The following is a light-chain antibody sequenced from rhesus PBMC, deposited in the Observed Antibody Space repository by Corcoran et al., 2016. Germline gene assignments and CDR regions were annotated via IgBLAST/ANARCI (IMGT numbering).Light chain of an antibody. Sequence: DIQMTQSPSSLSASVGDRVTITCRASQGINNWLAWYQKKPGKAPKLLIYKASRLQSGVPSRVSGNGSGTDFTLTISSLQPEDVATYYCQKYSSAPRVTFGPGTKLNIK. CDR3: QKYSSAPRVT. CDR2: KAS. J-gene: IGKJ3*01. V-gene: IGKV1-21*01. CDR1: QGINNW.